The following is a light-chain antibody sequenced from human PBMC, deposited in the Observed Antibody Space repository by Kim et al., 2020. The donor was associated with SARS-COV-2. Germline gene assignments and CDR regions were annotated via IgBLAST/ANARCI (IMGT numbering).Light chain of an antibody. CDR3: QSYDDNIWV. J-gene: IGLJ3*02. CDR2: EDH. CDR1: SGSIVSDL. V-gene: IGLV6-57*01. Sequence: GKTVIISCTRSSGSIVSDLVQWFQQRPGSSPTTVIYEDHKRPSGVPDRFSGSVDSSSNSASLTISGLRTEDEADYYCQSYDDNIWVFGGGTQLTVL.